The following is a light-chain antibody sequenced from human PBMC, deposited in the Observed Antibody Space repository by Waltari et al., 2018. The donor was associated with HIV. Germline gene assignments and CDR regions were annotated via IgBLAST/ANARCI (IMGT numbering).Light chain of an antibody. CDR3: CSYAGAYSYV. CDR1: SDDVGAYNY. CDR2: DVT. J-gene: IGLJ1*01. Sequence: QSALTQPRSVSGSPGPSVPISCSATSDDVGAYNYVSWYQQHPGKVPKVMIYDVTKRPSGVPDRFSGSKSGNTASLTISGLQAEDEADYYCCSYAGAYSYVFGTGTKVTVL. V-gene: IGLV2-11*01.